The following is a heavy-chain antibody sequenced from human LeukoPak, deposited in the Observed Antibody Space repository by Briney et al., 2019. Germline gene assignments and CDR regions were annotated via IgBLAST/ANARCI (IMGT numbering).Heavy chain of an antibody. CDR1: GGSFSGYY. CDR3: ARADYYYYGMDV. CDR2: INHSGST. J-gene: IGHJ6*02. V-gene: IGHV4-34*01. Sequence: SETLSLTCAVYGGSFSGYYWSWIRQPPGKGLEWIGEINHSGSTNYNPSLKSRVTISVDTSKNQFSLKLSSVTAVDTAVYYCARADYYYYGMDVWGQGTTVTVSS.